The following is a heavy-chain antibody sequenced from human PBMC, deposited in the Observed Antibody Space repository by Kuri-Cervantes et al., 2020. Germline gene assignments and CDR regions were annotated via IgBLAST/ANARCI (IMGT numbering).Heavy chain of an antibody. V-gene: IGHV2-5*02. J-gene: IGHJ4*02. CDR3: AHRQLWFGTNYFDY. CDR2: IYWDDDK. CDR1: GFSLSTSGVG. Sequence: SGPTLVKPTQTLTLTCTFSGFSLSTSGVGVGWIRQPPGKALEWLALIYWDDDKRYSPSLKSRLTITKVTSKNRVVLTMTNMDPVDTATYYCAHRQLWFGTNYFDYWGQGTLVTVSS. D-gene: IGHD3-10*01.